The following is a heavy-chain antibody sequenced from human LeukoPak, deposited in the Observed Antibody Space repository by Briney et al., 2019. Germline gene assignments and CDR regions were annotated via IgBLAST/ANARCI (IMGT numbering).Heavy chain of an antibody. J-gene: IGHJ6*03. CDR3: ARVGWGWNYVGYYYYMGV. Sequence: ASVKVSCKASGYTFTSYDINWVRQATGQGLEWMGWMNPNSGNTGYAQKFQGRVTMTRNTSISTAYMELSSLRSEDTAVYYCARVGWGWNYVGYYYYMGVWGKGTTVTVSS. V-gene: IGHV1-8*01. CDR2: MNPNSGNT. CDR1: GYTFTSYD. D-gene: IGHD1-7*01.